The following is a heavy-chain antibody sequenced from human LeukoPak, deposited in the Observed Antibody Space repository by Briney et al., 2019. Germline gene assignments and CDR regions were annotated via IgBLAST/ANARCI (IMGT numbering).Heavy chain of an antibody. CDR3: GMAMDV. V-gene: IGHV3-7*03. Sequence: GGSLRLSCAASGFILNNYWMNWVRQAPGKGLEWVANIKEDGSEQYYVDSVKGRFTISRDNAKKSLYLQMNSLRAEDTAVYFCGMAMDVWGQGTTVTVSS. J-gene: IGHJ6*02. CDR2: IKEDGSEQ. CDR1: GFILNNYW.